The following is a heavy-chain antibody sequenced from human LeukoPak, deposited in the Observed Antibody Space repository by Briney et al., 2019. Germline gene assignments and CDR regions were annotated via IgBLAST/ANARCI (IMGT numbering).Heavy chain of an antibody. CDR2: MNPNSGNT. J-gene: IGHJ5*02. Sequence: ALVKVSCKASGYTFTSYDINWVRQATGQGLEWMGWMNPNSGNTGYAQKFQGRVTITRNTSISTAYMELSSLRSEDTAVYYCARENYDTPNWFDPWGQGTLVTVSS. CDR3: ARENYDTPNWFDP. D-gene: IGHD3-9*01. CDR1: GYTFTSYD. V-gene: IGHV1-8*03.